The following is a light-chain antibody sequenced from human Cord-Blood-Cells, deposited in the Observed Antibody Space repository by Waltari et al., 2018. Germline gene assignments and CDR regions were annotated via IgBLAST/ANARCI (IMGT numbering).Light chain of an antibody. CDR3: SSYTSSSAQHAV. CDR2: DVS. V-gene: IGLV2-14*03. CDR1: SSDVGGYNY. Sequence: QSALTQPASVSGSPGQSITISRTGTSSDVGGYNYVPWSQQHPGKAPKLMIYDVSNRPSEVSKRCSGSKSGDTASLTISWLHAEDDADYYCSSYTSSSAQHAVFGGGTQLTVL. J-gene: IGLJ7*01.